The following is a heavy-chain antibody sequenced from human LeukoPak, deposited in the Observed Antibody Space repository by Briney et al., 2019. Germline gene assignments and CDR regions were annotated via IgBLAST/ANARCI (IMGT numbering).Heavy chain of an antibody. CDR1: GGSFSGYY. Sequence: SETLSPTCAVYGGSFSGYYWSWIRQPPGKGLEWIGEINHSGSTNYNPSLKSRVTISIDTSKNQFSLKLSSVTAADTALYYCARGPGTWYYYWGQGTLVTVSS. J-gene: IGHJ4*02. V-gene: IGHV4-34*01. CDR3: ARGPGTWYYY. D-gene: IGHD6-13*01. CDR2: INHSGST.